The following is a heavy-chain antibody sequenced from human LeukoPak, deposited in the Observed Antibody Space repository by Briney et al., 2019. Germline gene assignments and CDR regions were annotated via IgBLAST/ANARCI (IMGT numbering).Heavy chain of an antibody. D-gene: IGHD6-19*01. J-gene: IGHJ4*02. CDR3: ARDYTGSGWLDY. V-gene: IGHV1-2*02. CDR2: INPNSGGT. CDR1: GYTFTGYY. Sequence: ASVKVSCKASGYTFTGYYMHWVRQAPGQGLEWMGWINPNSGGTNYAQKFQGRVTMTRGTSISTVYMELSRLRSDDTAVYYCARDYTGSGWLDYWGQGALVTVSS.